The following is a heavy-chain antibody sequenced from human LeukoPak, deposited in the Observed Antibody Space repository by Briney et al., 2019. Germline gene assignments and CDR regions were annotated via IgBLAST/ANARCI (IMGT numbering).Heavy chain of an antibody. J-gene: IGHJ4*02. Sequence: GGSLRLSCAASGFSFSDYWMSWVRQAPGKRLEWVANINQDGTKIYYVDSVMGRFTISRDNAKNSLYLRLNSLRAGDTARYYCARVGASGSPFDNWGQGTLVTVSS. D-gene: IGHD3-10*01. V-gene: IGHV3-7*03. CDR1: GFSFSDYW. CDR2: INQDGTKI. CDR3: ARVGASGSPFDN.